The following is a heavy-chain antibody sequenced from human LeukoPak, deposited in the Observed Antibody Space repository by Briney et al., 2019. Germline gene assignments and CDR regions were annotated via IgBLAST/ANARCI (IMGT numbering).Heavy chain of an antibody. V-gene: IGHV1-69*05. CDR3: ASPRTMVRGAKGAFDY. D-gene: IGHD3-10*01. J-gene: IGHJ4*02. Sequence: ASVKVSCKASGGTFSSYAISWVRQAPGQGLEWRGGIIPIFGTANYAQKFQGRVTITTDESTSTAYMELSSLRSEDTAVYYCASPRTMVRGAKGAFDYWGQGTLVTVSS. CDR1: GGTFSSYA. CDR2: IIPIFGTA.